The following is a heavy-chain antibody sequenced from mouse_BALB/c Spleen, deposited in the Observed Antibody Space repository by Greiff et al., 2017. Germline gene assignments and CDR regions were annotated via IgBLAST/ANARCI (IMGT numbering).Heavy chain of an antibody. CDR3: ARESDDYGAMDD. CDR2: ISSGGSYT. CDR1: GFTFSSYA. D-gene: IGHD2-4*01. V-gene: IGHV5-9-4*01. J-gene: IGHJ4*01. Sequence: EVKLQESGGGLVKPGGSLKLSCAASGFTFSSYAMSWVRQSPEKRLEWVAEISSGGSYTYYPDTVTGRFTISRDNAKNTLYLEMSSLRSEDTAMYYCARESDDYGAMDDWGQGTSVTVSS.